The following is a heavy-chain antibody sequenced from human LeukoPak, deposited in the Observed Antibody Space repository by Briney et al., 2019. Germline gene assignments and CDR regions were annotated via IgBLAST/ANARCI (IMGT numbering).Heavy chain of an antibody. Sequence: PSETLSLTCAVSRYSLSSGYNWAWIRQSPGKGLDWIGSISHSGATYYNPSLKSRVTISVDTSKNEFSLNLSSVTAADTALYYCARGYYGSGSYYKGNYFDYWGQGTLVTVSS. CDR1: RYSLSSGYN. CDR2: ISHSGAT. CDR3: ARGYYGSGSYYKGNYFDY. D-gene: IGHD3-10*01. V-gene: IGHV4-38-2*01. J-gene: IGHJ4*02.